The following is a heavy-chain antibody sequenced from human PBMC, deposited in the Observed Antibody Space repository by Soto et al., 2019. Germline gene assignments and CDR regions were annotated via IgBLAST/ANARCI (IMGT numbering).Heavy chain of an antibody. CDR1: GGTFSSYT. CDR3: ARTGSGSYYKKAYGMDV. D-gene: IGHD3-10*01. Sequence: QVQLVQSGAEVKKPGSSVKVSCKASGGTFSSYTISWVRQAPGQGLEWMGRIIPILGIANYAQKFQGRVTITADKSTSTAYMELSSLRSEDTAVYYCARTGSGSYYKKAYGMDVWGQGTTVTVSS. CDR2: IIPILGIA. J-gene: IGHJ6*02. V-gene: IGHV1-69*02.